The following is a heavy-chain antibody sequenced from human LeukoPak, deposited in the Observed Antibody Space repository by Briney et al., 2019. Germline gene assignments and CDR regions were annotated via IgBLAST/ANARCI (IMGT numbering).Heavy chain of an antibody. CDR1: GDSLSHYC. CDR3: ATLRYSYGYYGPFRF. J-gene: IGHJ4*02. CDR2: IYYSGST. Sequence: LETLSLTCTLSGDSLSHYCWSWIRQPPGKGLEWIGCIYYSGSTNYNPSLKRRVTIPVDRSRTQFSLRLSSVTAADTAVYYCATLRYSYGYYGPFRFWGQGPLITVSS. V-gene: IGHV4-59*01. D-gene: IGHD5-18*01.